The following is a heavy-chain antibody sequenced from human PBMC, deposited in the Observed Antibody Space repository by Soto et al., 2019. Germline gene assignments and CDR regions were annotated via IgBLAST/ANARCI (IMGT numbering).Heavy chain of an antibody. CDR1: GYTFTSYG. CDR2: ISAYNGNT. J-gene: IGHJ2*01. Sequence: QVQLVQSGAEVKKPGASVKVSCKASGYTFTSYGISWVRQAPGQGLEWMGWISAYNGNTNYAQKLQGRVTMTTDTSTSTAYMELRSLRSDDTAVYYCARVPTKYFSSTSCYDWYFDLWGRGTLVTVSS. CDR3: ARVPTKYFSSTSCYDWYFDL. V-gene: IGHV1-18*01. D-gene: IGHD2-2*01.